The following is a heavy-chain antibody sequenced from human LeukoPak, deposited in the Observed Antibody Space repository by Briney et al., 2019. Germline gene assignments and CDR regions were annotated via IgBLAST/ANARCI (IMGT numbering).Heavy chain of an antibody. CDR1: GYIFISYA. CDR2: IIPILGIA. CDR3: ARGVAAAVYYLDY. V-gene: IGHV1-69*04. D-gene: IGHD6-13*01. J-gene: IGHJ4*02. Sequence: PRASVKVSCKTSGYIFISYAMNWVRQAPGQGLEWMGRIIPILGIANYAQKFQGRVTITADKSTSTAYMELSSLRSEDTAVYYCARGVAAAVYYLDYWGQGTLVTVSS.